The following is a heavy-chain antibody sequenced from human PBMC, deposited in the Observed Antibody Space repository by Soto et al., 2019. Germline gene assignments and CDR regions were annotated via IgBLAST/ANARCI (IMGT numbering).Heavy chain of an antibody. D-gene: IGHD3-22*01. CDR2: ISSSSSTI. V-gene: IGHV3-48*02. CDR3: ARKNTYYYDSSGRMDV. J-gene: IGHJ6*02. CDR1: GFTFSSYS. Sequence: GGSLKLSCAASGFTFSSYSMNWVRQAPGKGLEWVSYISSSSSTIYYADSVKGRFTISRDNAKNSLYLQMNSLRDEDTAVYYCARKNTYYYDSSGRMDVWGQGTTVTVSS.